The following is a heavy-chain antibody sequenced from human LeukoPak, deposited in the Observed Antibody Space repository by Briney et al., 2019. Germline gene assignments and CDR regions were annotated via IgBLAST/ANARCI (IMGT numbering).Heavy chain of an antibody. CDR1: GFTFSSYW. D-gene: IGHD3-3*01. Sequence: GGSLRLSCAASGFTFSSYWMSWVRQAPGKGLEWVANIKQDGSEKYYVDSVKGRFTISRDNAKNSLYLQMNSLRAEDTAVYYCARGATIFGVAINPYYFDYWGQGTLVTVSS. V-gene: IGHV3-7*01. J-gene: IGHJ4*02. CDR3: ARGATIFGVAINPYYFDY. CDR2: IKQDGSEK.